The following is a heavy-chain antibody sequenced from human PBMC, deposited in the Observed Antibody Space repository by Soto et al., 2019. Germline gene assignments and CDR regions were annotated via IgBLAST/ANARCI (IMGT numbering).Heavy chain of an antibody. V-gene: IGHV3-23*01. CDR3: ANDDGGGSYNDF. J-gene: IGHJ4*02. D-gene: IGHD1-26*01. CDR2: IGGGGFDT. Sequence: EVKLLESGGGLVQPGGSLRLLGTASGFTFSTYAMSWVRQAPGKGLEWVSTIGGGGFDTYYADSVKGRFTVSRDNSKSTLYLQMSSLRPEDTAVYYCANDDGGGSYNDFWGQGTLVTVSS. CDR1: GFTFSTYA.